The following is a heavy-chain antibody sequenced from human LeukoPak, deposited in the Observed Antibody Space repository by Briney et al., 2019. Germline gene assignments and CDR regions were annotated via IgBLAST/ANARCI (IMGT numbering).Heavy chain of an antibody. D-gene: IGHD3-10*01. J-gene: IGHJ4*02. V-gene: IGHV3-7*03. CDR3: ARDGLWFGETHFDY. CDR2: IKQDGSEK. Sequence: PGGSLRLSCAASGFTFSSYWMSWVRQAPGKGQEWVANIKQDGSEKYYVDSVKGRFTISRDNAKNSLYLQMNSLRAEDTAVYYCARDGLWFGETHFDYWGQGTLVTVSS. CDR1: GFTFSSYW.